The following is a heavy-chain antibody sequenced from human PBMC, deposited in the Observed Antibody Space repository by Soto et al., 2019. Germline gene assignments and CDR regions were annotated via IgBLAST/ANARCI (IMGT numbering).Heavy chain of an antibody. CDR1: GGSVSSGSYY. V-gene: IGHV4-61*01. D-gene: IGHD7-27*01. CDR3: ARGHGDY. J-gene: IGHJ4*02. CDR2: IYYSGST. Sequence: QVQLQESGPGLVKPSETLSLTCTVSGGSVSSGSYYWSWIRQPPGKGLEWIGYIYYSGSTNYNPSLKSRVTISVDTSKHQFSLKLSSVTAADTAVYYCARGHGDYWGQGTLVTVSS.